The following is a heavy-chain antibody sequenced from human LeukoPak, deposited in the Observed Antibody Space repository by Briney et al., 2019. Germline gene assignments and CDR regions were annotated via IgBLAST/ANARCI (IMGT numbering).Heavy chain of an antibody. CDR2: INTDGSST. CDR3: ATDLGLWYRGVIYY. CDR1: GFTFSSSW. Sequence: GGSLRLSCAASGFTFSSSWMHWVRQAPGKGLVWVSRINTDGSSTSYADSVKGRFTISRDNTKNTLYLQMNSLRAEDTAVYYCATDLGLWYRGVIYYWGQGTLVTVSS. D-gene: IGHD3-10*01. V-gene: IGHV3-74*01. J-gene: IGHJ4*02.